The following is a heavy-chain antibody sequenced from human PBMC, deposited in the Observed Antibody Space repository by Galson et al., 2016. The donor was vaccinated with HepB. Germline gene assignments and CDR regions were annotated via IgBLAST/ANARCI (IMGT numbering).Heavy chain of an antibody. J-gene: IGHJ6*02. D-gene: IGHD2-2*01. Sequence: SLRLSCAASGFTFSSYGMHWVRQAPGKGPEWVSTISYDGNHENYADSVKGRFTISRDNSKNTLYLQMNSLRLDDTAMYYCARTARLGDQYGMDVWGQGTTVTVSS. V-gene: IGHV3-30*03. CDR1: GFTFSSYG. CDR3: ARTARLGDQYGMDV. CDR2: ISYDGNHE.